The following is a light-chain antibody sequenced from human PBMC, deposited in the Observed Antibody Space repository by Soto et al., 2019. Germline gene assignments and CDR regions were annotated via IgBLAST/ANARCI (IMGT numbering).Light chain of an antibody. J-gene: IGLJ1*01. CDR3: CSYEGIYTSYV. CDR1: SSNVGGYNY. Sequence: QSALTQPRSVSGSPGQSVTISCTGTSSNVGGYNYVSWYQQHPGKVPKLSIYDVSKRPSGVPDRFSGSKSGNTASLTISGLQAEDEADYYCCSYEGIYTSYVFGTGTKLTVL. CDR2: DVS. V-gene: IGLV2-11*01.